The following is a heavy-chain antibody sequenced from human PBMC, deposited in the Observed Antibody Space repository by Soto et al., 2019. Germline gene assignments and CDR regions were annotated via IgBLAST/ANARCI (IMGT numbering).Heavy chain of an antibody. D-gene: IGHD3-16*02. CDR3: ARREIMITFGGVIAYAFDI. J-gene: IGHJ3*02. CDR1: GGSISSYY. Sequence: QVQLQESGPGLVKPSETLSLTCTVSGGSISSYYWSWIRQPPGKGLEWIGYIYYSGSTNYNPSLKSRVTISVDTSKKQFSLKLSSVTAADTAVYYCARREIMITFGGVIAYAFDIWGQGTMVTVSS. CDR2: IYYSGST. V-gene: IGHV4-59*08.